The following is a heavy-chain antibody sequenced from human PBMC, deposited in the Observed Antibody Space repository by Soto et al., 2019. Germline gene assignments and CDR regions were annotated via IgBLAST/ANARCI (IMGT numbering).Heavy chain of an antibody. CDR1: GGTFSSYA. V-gene: IGHV1-2*04. Sequence: GASVKVSCKASGGTFSSYAISWVRQAPGQGLEWMGWINPNSGATNYAQKFQDWVTMTRDTSINTVYMELRRLRSDDTAVYYCAREVVSSCFDYWGHGTLVTVSS. J-gene: IGHJ5*01. D-gene: IGHD3-3*02. CDR2: INPNSGAT. CDR3: AREVVSSCFDY.